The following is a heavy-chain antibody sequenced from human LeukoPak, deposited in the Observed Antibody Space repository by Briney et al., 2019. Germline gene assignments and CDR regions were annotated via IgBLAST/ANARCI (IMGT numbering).Heavy chain of an antibody. V-gene: IGHV4-39*01. J-gene: IGHJ3*02. D-gene: IGHD3-3*01. Sequence: PSETLSLTCTVSGGSISSSSYYWGWIRQPPGKGLEWIGSIYYSGSTYYNPSLKSRVTISVDTSKNQFSLKLSSVTAADTAVYYCARHPLTIFGVVIIKDDAFDIWGQGTMVTVSS. CDR2: IYYSGST. CDR3: ARHPLTIFGVVIIKDDAFDI. CDR1: GGSISSSSYY.